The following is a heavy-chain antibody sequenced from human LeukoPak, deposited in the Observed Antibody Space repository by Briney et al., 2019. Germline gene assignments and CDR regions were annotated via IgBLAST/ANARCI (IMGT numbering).Heavy chain of an antibody. V-gene: IGHV4-59*08. CDR1: GGSISSYY. CDR2: IYYTGST. Sequence: PSETLSLTCTVSGGSISSYYWSWIRQPPGKGLEWIGYIYYTGSTNYSPSLKSRVTISVDTSKNQFSLKLSSVTAEGTAVYYCARHGRSGYSIDWPALDYWGQGSLVTVSS. D-gene: IGHD5-18*01. CDR3: ARHGRSGYSIDWPALDY. J-gene: IGHJ4*02.